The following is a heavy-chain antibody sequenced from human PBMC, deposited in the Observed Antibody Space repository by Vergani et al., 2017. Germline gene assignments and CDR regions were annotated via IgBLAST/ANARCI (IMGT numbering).Heavy chain of an antibody. V-gene: IGHV4-39*01. J-gene: IGHJ4*02. Sequence: QLQLQESGPGLVKPSETLSLTCTVSGGSISSSNYYWGWIRQPPGKGLEWIGSIYYSGNIYYNPSLKSRVTISVDTSKSQFSLKLSSVTAADTAVYFCARHLQSASGSWYYFDSWGQGTLVTVSS. CDR1: GGSISSSNYY. D-gene: IGHD6-13*01. CDR2: IYYSGNI. CDR3: ARHLQSASGSWYYFDS.